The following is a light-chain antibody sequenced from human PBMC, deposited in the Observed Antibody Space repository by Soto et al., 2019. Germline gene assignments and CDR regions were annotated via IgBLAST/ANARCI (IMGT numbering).Light chain of an antibody. J-gene: IGKJ5*01. CDR2: DAS. V-gene: IGKV3-11*01. CDR1: PSVSNY. Sequence: EIVFIQTTATLSLSPAARATVSCSASPSVSNYLAWYQQKPGQAPRLLIYDASSRPTDIPARFSGSGSGTDFTLTISSLEPEDFALYYCQQRSNWPITFGQGTRLEI. CDR3: QQRSNWPIT.